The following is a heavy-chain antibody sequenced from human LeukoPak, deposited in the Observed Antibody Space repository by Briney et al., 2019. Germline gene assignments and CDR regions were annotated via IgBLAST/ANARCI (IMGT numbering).Heavy chain of an antibody. J-gene: IGHJ3*02. D-gene: IGHD3-16*01. CDR3: ARDDTYGAFDI. V-gene: IGHV4-61*01. CDR2: TYYSGST. Sequence: KPSETLSLTCTVSGGSVSSGNYYWSWIRQPPGKGLEWIGYTYYSGSTNYNPSLKSRVTISVDTSKNQFSLKLSSVTAADTATYYCARDDTYGAFDIWGQGTIVTVSS. CDR1: GGSVSSGNYY.